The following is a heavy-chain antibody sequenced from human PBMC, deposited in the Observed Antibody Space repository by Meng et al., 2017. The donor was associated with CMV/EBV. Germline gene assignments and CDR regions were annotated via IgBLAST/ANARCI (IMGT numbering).Heavy chain of an antibody. J-gene: IGHJ4*02. CDR3: AKAFSASWYREYYDD. Sequence: GASLMISCAASEFTFSNYAMSWVRQAPGGGLAWVSAITASGGSTYYADSVKGRFTVSRDNSKNTLYLQMNSLRDEDTALYYCAKAFSASWYREYYDDWGQGTLVTVSS. CDR2: ITASGGST. V-gene: IGHV3-23*01. CDR1: EFTFSNYA. D-gene: IGHD6-13*01.